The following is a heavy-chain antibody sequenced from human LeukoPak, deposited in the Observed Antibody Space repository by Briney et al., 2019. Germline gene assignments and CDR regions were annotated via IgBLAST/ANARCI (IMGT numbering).Heavy chain of an antibody. CDR2: SEYSGTTS. J-gene: IGHJ4*02. V-gene: IGHV3-48*02. CDR3: ARILGFTLDY. CDR1: TFTFSSYS. Sequence: PGGSLRLSCATSTFTFSSYSMNWVRQAPGKGLEWVSYSEYSGTTSYYADSVKSRFTVSRDNAKNSLYLQMSSLRDEDTAVYYCARILGFTLDYWGQGTLVTVSA.